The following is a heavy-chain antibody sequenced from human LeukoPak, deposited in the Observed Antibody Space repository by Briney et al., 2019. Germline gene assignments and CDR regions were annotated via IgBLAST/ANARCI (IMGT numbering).Heavy chain of an antibody. CDR1: GFTFSSYA. CDR3: AKASAMIVVVSKHFDY. CDR2: ISGSGGST. D-gene: IGHD3-22*01. V-gene: IGHV3-23*01. J-gene: IGHJ4*02. Sequence: GGSLRLSCAASGFTFSSYAMSGVRQAPGKGLEWVSAISGSGGSTYYADSVKGRFTISRDNSKNTLYLQMNSLRAEDTAVYYCAKASAMIVVVSKHFDYWGPRTLVTVSS.